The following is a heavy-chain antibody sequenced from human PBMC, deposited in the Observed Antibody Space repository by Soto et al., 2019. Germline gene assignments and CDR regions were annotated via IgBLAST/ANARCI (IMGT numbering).Heavy chain of an antibody. J-gene: IGHJ3*02. Sequence: EVQLMESGGGLVQPGGSLRLSCAASGFTFSSYEMNWVRQAPGKGLEWVSYISSSGSTIYYADSVKGRFTISRDNAKNSLYLQMNSLRAEDTAVYYCARDAMPGTMIVVVSRDAFDIWGQGTMVTVSS. V-gene: IGHV3-48*03. D-gene: IGHD3-22*01. CDR3: ARDAMPGTMIVVVSRDAFDI. CDR2: ISSSGSTI. CDR1: GFTFSSYE.